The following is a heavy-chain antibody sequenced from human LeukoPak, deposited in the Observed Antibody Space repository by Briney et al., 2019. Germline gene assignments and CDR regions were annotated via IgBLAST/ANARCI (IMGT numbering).Heavy chain of an antibody. V-gene: IGHV3-23*01. CDR1: VFLFSIHY. CDR3: AREEVAAAGDFDY. D-gene: IGHD6-13*01. Sequence: GGPLRLPCGASVFLFSIHYMSWVRQSRGKGLEWVSVYGGSGTGTYYADSVKGRFTTSRDHSKNTMYLQTNSLRAEDTAVYYCAREEVAAAGDFDYWGQGTLVTVSS. J-gene: IGHJ4*02. CDR2: YGGSGTGT.